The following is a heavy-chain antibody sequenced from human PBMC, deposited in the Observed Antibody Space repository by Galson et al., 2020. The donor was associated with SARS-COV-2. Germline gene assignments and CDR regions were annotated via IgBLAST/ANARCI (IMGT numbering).Heavy chain of an antibody. J-gene: IGHJ4*02. Sequence: HGESLKISCKGSGYSFTSYWISWVRQMPGKGLEWMGRIDPSDSYTNYSPSFQGHVTISADKSISTAYLQWSSLKAADTAMYYCARHIKDDPTLVVVPDAIFSLGYWGQGTLVTVSS. CDR3: ARHIKDDPTLVVVPDAIFSLGY. D-gene: IGHD2-2*02. CDR2: IDPSDSYT. V-gene: IGHV5-10-1*01. CDR1: GYSFTSYW.